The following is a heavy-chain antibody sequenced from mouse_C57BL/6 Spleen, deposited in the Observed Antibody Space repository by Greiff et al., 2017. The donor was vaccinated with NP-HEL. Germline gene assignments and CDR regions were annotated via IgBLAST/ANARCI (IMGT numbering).Heavy chain of an antibody. CDR2: ISSGSSTI. CDR1: GFTFSDYG. J-gene: IGHJ4*01. Sequence: DVQLVESGGGLVKPGGSLKLSCAASGFTFSDYGMHWVRQAPEKGLEWVAYISSGSSTIYYADTVKGRFTISRDNAKNTLFLQMTSLRSEDTAMYYCARDYDYDVWYYAMDYWGQGTSVTVSS. CDR3: ARDYDYDVWYYAMDY. V-gene: IGHV5-17*01. D-gene: IGHD2-4*01.